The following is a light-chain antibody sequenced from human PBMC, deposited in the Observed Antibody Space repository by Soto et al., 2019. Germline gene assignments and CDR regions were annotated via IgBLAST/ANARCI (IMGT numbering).Light chain of an antibody. CDR1: QSVCSS. Sequence: ELVLTQSPATLSLSPGEIATLSCSASQSVCSSLAWYQQKPGQAPSLLIYDASNRATGIPARFSGSGSGTDFTLTISSLEPEDFAVYYCRQRNNWPITFGQGTRLEIK. V-gene: IGKV3-11*01. CDR3: RQRNNWPIT. J-gene: IGKJ5*01. CDR2: DAS.